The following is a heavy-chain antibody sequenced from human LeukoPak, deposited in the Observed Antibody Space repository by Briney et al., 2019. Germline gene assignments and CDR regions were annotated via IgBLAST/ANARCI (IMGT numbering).Heavy chain of an antibody. V-gene: IGHV1-2*06. CDR1: GYTFTAYC. Sequence: GASVKVSCKASGYTFTAYCMHWVRQAPGQGLEGMGRINPNSGGTNYALNFQGRVTMTRDTSISTAYMELSRLRSDDTAVYYCARKYYCDSSGYYYDDAFDIWGQGTMVTVSS. D-gene: IGHD3-22*01. CDR3: ARKYYCDSSGYYYDDAFDI. J-gene: IGHJ3*02. CDR2: INPNSGGT.